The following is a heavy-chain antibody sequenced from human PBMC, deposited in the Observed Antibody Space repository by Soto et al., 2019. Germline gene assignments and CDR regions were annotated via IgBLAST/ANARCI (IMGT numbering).Heavy chain of an antibody. V-gene: IGHV3-49*03. J-gene: IGHJ6*02. CDR1: GFTFGYYA. CDR2: ITSKAYGGTT. Sequence: LILSCTDSGFTFGYYAMSWFRQAPVKGLECVGFITSKAYGGTTEYAASVKGRFTISRDDSKSIAYLQMNSLKTEDTAVYYCTRDWREGITIFGVVSPLSYYYGMDVWGHGTTVTVSS. D-gene: IGHD3-3*01. CDR3: TRDWREGITIFGVVSPLSYYYGMDV.